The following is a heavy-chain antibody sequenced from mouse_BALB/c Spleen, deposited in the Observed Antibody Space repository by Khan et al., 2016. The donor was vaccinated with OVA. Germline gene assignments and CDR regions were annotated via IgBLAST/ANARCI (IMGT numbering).Heavy chain of an antibody. V-gene: IGHV5-6-5*01. CDR2: ISRVNNI. CDR3: ARGYYYGEMDY. Sequence: EVELVESGGGLVKPGGSLKLSCAASGFTFTNYAMSWVSQTPEKRLEWVASISRVNNIYYIDAVKGRFTISRDNARNITYLEMSRLRSENTAKYYCARGYYYGEMDYWGQGTSVTVSS. J-gene: IGHJ4*01. D-gene: IGHD1-1*01. CDR1: GFTFTNYA.